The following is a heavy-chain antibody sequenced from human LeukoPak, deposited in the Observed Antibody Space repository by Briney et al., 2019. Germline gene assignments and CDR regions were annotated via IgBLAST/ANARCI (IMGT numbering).Heavy chain of an antibody. CDR2: ISAYNGNT. J-gene: IGHJ6*03. D-gene: IGHD2-2*02. V-gene: IGHV1-18*01. CDR3: ARDGGDIVVVPAAIGTGLDYYYYMDV. Sequence: ASVKVSCKASGYTFTSYGISWVRQAPGQGLEWMGWISAYNGNTNYAQKLQGRVTTTTDTSTSTAYMEMRSLRSDDTAVYYCARDGGDIVVVPAAIGTGLDYYYYMDVWGKGTTVTVSS. CDR1: GYTFTSYG.